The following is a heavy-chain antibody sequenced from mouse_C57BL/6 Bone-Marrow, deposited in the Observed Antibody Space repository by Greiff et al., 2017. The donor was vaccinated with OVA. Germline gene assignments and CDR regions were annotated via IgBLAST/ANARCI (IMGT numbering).Heavy chain of an antibody. V-gene: IGHV1-4*01. Sequence: QVQLKESGAELARPGASVKMSCKASGYTFTSYTMHWVKQRPGQGLEWIGYINPSSGYTKYNQKFKDKATLTADKSSSTAYMQLSSLTSEDSAVYYCARGIGTTVVDYYAMDYWGQGTSVTVSS. J-gene: IGHJ4*01. CDR2: INPSSGYT. D-gene: IGHD1-1*01. CDR1: GYTFTSYT. CDR3: ARGIGTTVVDYYAMDY.